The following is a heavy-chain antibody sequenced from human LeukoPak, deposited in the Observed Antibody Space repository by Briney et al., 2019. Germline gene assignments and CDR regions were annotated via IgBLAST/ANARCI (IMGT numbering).Heavy chain of an antibody. Sequence: GGSLRLSCAASGFTVSSNYMNWVRQAPGKGLEWVSLIYSGGTTYYADSVKGRFTISRDNSKNTLYLQMNSLRAEDTAVYYCARDSPPYYDFWSGYYLDYWGQGTLVTVSS. CDR3: ARDSPPYYDFWSGYYLDY. D-gene: IGHD3-3*01. CDR2: IYSGGTT. V-gene: IGHV3-66*01. J-gene: IGHJ4*02. CDR1: GFTVSSNY.